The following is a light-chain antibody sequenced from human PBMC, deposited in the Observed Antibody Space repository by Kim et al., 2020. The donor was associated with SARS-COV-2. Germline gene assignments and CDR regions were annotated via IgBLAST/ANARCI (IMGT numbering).Light chain of an antibody. Sequence: SSELTQDPAVSVALGQTVRITCQGDSLRSYYATWYQQKPGQAPILLIYAKNNRPSGIPDRFSGSSSGNTASLTITGTQAGDEADYYCNSRDSNDNVVFGG. CDR3: NSRDSNDNVV. J-gene: IGLJ2*01. CDR2: AKN. V-gene: IGLV3-19*01. CDR1: SLRSYY.